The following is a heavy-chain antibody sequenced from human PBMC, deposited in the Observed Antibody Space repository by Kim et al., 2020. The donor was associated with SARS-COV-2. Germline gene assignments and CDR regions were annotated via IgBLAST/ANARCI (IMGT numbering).Heavy chain of an antibody. J-gene: IGHJ4*02. CDR3: AREGRDGYLFDY. Sequence: YYADSVKGRFTISRGNAKNSLYLQMNSLRAEDTAVYYCAREGRDGYLFDYWGQGTLVTVSS. V-gene: IGHV3-21*01. D-gene: IGHD5-12*01.